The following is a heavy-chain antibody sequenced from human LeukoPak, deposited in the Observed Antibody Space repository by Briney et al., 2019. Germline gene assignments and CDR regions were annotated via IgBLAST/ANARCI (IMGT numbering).Heavy chain of an antibody. V-gene: IGHV3-21*01. J-gene: IGHJ6*02. D-gene: IGHD2-15*01. CDR1: GFTFDDYA. Sequence: GGSLRLSCAASGFTFDDYAMHWVRQAPGKGLEWVSSISSSSDYIYYADSVKGRFTISRDNAKNSLYLQMNSLRAEDTAVYYCAGVVAATSDLDYYGLDVWGQGTTVTVSS. CDR3: AGVVAATSDLDYYGLDV. CDR2: ISSSSDYI.